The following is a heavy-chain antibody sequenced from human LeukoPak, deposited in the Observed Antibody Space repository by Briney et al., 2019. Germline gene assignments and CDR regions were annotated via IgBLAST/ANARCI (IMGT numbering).Heavy chain of an antibody. V-gene: IGHV4-59*01. CDR3: ARDGSGSFLDAFDI. CDR1: GVSLSVDT. CDR2: IYYSGST. J-gene: IGHJ3*02. Sequence: SETLSLTCTVSGVSLSVDTWSWIRQPPGKGLEWIGYIYYSGSTNYNPSLKSRVTISVDTSKNQFSLKLSSVTAADTAVYYCARDGSGSFLDAFDIWGQGTMVTVSS. D-gene: IGHD1-26*01.